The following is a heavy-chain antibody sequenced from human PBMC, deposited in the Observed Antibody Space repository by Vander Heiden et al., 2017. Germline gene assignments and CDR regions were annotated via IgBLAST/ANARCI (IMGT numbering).Heavy chain of an antibody. CDR3: ARGPIFHPFLWRGYASGMDV. CDR2: INHSGST. V-gene: IGHV4-34*01. J-gene: IGHJ6*02. D-gene: IGHD5-12*01. CDR1: GGSFSGYY. Sequence: QVQLQQWGAGLLKPSETLSLTCAVYGGSFSGYYWSWIRQTPGKGLEWIGEINHSGSTNYNPSLKSRVTISVDTSKNQFSLKLSAVTAADTAVYYCARGPIFHPFLWRGYASGMDVWGQGTTVTVSS.